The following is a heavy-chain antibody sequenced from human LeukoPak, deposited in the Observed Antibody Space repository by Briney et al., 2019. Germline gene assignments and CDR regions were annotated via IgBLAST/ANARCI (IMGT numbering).Heavy chain of an antibody. D-gene: IGHD5-12*01. CDR3: AKGPSDIVVSYYGMDV. Sequence: GGSLRLSCAASGFTFSWYAMSWVRQAPGKGLEWVSAISGSAGSPHYADSVRGRFTISRDNSRNTLYLQMNSLRAEDTAVYYCAKGPSDIVVSYYGMDVWGQGTTVTVSS. J-gene: IGHJ6*02. CDR1: GFTFSWYA. CDR2: ISGSAGSP. V-gene: IGHV3-23*01.